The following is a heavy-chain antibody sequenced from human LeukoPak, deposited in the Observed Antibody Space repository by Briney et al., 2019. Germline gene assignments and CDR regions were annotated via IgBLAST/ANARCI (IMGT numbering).Heavy chain of an antibody. V-gene: IGHV3-21*01. CDR2: ISSSSSYI. Sequence: GGSLRLFCAASGFTFSSYSKNWVRHATGKGVEWVSYISSSSSYIYYADSVKGRFTISTDNAKNSLYLQMNSLRAEDTAVYYCAADDFWSGYGYWGRGTLVTVSS. D-gene: IGHD3-3*01. CDR1: GFTFSSYS. CDR3: AADDFWSGYGY. J-gene: IGHJ4*02.